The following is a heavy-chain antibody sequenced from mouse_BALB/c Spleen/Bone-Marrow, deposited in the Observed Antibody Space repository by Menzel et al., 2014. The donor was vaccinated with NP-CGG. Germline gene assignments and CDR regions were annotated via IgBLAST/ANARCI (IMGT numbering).Heavy chain of an antibody. CDR2: IWGDGST. D-gene: IGHD2-4*01. Sequence: VHLVESGPGLVAPSRSLSITCTVSGFSLTGYGVSWVRQPPGKGLEWLGMIWGDGSTDYNSALKSRLSITKDNSKSQVFLKMSSLQTDDTARYYCARDSFLITRALDYWGQGTSVTVSS. CDR3: ARDSFLITRALDY. CDR1: GFSLTGYG. V-gene: IGHV2-6-7*01. J-gene: IGHJ4*01.